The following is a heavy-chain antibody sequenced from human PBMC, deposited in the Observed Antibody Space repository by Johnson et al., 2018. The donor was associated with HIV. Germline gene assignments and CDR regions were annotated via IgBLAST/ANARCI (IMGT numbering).Heavy chain of an antibody. CDR2: IYSGGST. D-gene: IGHD4-17*01. J-gene: IGHJ3*02. CDR1: GITFSRYG. Sequence: QVQLVESGGGVVQPGRSLRLSCAAFGITFSRYGMHWVRQAPGMGLEWVSVIYSGGSTYYADSVKGRFTISRDNSKNTLYLQMNSLRAEDTAVYYCAKDYGDYGFVRDAFDIWGQGTVVTVSS. CDR3: AKDYGDYGFVRDAFDI. V-gene: IGHV3-NL1*01.